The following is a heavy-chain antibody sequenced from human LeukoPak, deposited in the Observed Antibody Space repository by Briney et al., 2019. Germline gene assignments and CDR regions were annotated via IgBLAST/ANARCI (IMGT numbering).Heavy chain of an antibody. D-gene: IGHD7-27*01. CDR2: INPSGGST. Sequence: ASVKVSCKASGYTFTSYYMHWVRQAPGQGLEWMGVINPSGGSTTYAQKFQGRVTMTRDMSTSTVYMDLGSLRSEDTAMYYCARDNERGIIRLGGFDYWGQGTLVIVSS. J-gene: IGHJ4*02. V-gene: IGHV1-46*01. CDR1: GYTFTSYY. CDR3: ARDNERGIIRLGGFDY.